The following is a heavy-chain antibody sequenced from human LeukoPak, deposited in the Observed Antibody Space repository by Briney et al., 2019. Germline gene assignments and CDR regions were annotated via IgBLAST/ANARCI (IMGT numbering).Heavy chain of an antibody. CDR1: GYSFTSYW. CDR3: ARLTMVRGVIRQIDY. Sequence: GESLKISCKGSGYSFTSYWIGWVRQMPGKGLEWMGIICPGDSDTRYSPSFQGQVTISADKSISTAYLQWSSLKASDTAMYYCARLTMVRGVIRQIDYWGQGTLVTVSS. D-gene: IGHD3-10*01. J-gene: IGHJ4*02. CDR2: ICPGDSDT. V-gene: IGHV5-51*01.